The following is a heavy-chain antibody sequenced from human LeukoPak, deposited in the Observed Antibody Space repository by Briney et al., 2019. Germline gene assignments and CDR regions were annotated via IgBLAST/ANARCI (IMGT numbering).Heavy chain of an antibody. V-gene: IGHV4-59*01. Sequence: SETLSLTCAVYGGSFSGYYWSWIRQPPGKGLEWIGYIYYSGSTNYNPSLKSRVTISVDTSKNQFSLKLSSVTAVDTAVYYCARGTSRIAVAGTGFDYWGQGTLVTVSS. CDR2: IYYSGST. CDR3: ARGTSRIAVAGTGFDY. D-gene: IGHD6-19*01. CDR1: GGSFSGYY. J-gene: IGHJ4*02.